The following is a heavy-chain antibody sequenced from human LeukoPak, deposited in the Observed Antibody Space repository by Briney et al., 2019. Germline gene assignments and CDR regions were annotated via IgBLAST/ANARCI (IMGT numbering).Heavy chain of an antibody. J-gene: IGHJ4*02. V-gene: IGHV3-23*01. CDR3: AKVGVPSTIFGVVIIEHFDY. Sequence: GRSLRLSCAASGFTFSSYAMSWVRQAPGKGLEWVSAISGSGGSTYYADSVKGRFTISRDNSKNTLYLQMNSLRAEDTAVYYCAKVGVPSTIFGVVIIEHFDYWGQGTLVTVSS. CDR2: ISGSGGST. D-gene: IGHD3-3*01. CDR1: GFTFSSYA.